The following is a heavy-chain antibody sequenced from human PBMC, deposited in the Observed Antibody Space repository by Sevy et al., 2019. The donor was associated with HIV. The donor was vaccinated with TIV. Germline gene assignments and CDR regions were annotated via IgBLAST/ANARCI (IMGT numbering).Heavy chain of an antibody. CDR1: GGSISTYY. CDR3: ARGTVVVVGAVGDDAFDI. Sequence: SETLSLTCTVSGGSISTYYWTWIRQPPGKGLEWIGYIYYSGRTNYNPSLKSRVTMSVDTCKNQFSVKLSSVTAADTAIYYCARGTVVVVGAVGDDAFDIWGQGTMVTVSS. J-gene: IGHJ3*02. V-gene: IGHV4-59*01. CDR2: IYYSGRT. D-gene: IGHD2-15*01.